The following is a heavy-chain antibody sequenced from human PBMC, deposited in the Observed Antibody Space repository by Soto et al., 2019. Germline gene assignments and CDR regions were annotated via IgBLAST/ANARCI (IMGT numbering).Heavy chain of an antibody. Sequence: PSETLSLTCSVSGDSISRIDYYWTWIRQHPEKGLEWIGNIYFRGNTYYSPSLESRLTISVDTSKNQFSLKLTSVTAADTAVYYCASRYLYWGQGLLVTVSS. CDR2: IYFRGNT. D-gene: IGHD3-16*02. CDR3: ASRYLY. CDR1: GDSISRIDYY. J-gene: IGHJ4*02. V-gene: IGHV4-31*03.